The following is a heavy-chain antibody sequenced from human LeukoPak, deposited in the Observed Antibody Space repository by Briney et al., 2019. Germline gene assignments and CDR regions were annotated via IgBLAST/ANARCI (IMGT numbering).Heavy chain of an antibody. D-gene: IGHD2-8*01. J-gene: IGHJ4*02. CDR3: ARGHCTNGVCYSYYFVY. Sequence: GGSLRLSCAASGFTFSSYSMNWVRQAPGKGLEWVSSISSSSSYIYYADSVKGRFTISRDNAKNSLYLQMNSLRAEDTAVYYCARGHCTNGVCYSYYFVYWGQGTLVTVSS. CDR1: GFTFSSYS. CDR2: ISSSSSYI. V-gene: IGHV3-21*04.